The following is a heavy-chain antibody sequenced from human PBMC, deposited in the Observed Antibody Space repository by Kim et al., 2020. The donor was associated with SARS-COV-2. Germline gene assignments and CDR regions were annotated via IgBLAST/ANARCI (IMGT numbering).Heavy chain of an antibody. CDR1: GYQFTSFA. CDR2: YRPYNDDT. D-gene: IGHD4-17*01. J-gene: IGHJ4*02. V-gene: IGHV1-18*04. Sequence: ASVKVSCKASGYQFTSFAITWVRQAPGQGFEWMGWYRPYNDDTKYGQRFKGRVTMTADTYTGTSYMELRGLTSDDTAVYYCTRHQEGYFGEFWGQGTLVTGSS. CDR3: TRHQEGYFGEF.